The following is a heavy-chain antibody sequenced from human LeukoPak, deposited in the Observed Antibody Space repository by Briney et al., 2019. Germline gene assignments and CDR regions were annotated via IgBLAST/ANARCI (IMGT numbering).Heavy chain of an antibody. CDR3: ARGPRLDSSGWYYGAFDI. CDR2: INPNSGGT. CDR1: GFMFSSYG. J-gene: IGHJ3*02. D-gene: IGHD6-19*01. Sequence: GGSLRLSCAASGFMFSSYGMHWVRQAPGQGLEWMGRINPNSGGTNYAQKFQGRVTMTRDTSISTAYMELSRLRSDDTAVYYCARGPRLDSSGWYYGAFDIWGQGTMVTVSS. V-gene: IGHV1-2*06.